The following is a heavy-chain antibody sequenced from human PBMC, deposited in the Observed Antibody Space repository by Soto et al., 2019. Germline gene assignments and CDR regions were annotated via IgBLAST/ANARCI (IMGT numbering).Heavy chain of an antibody. CDR1: GFTFDDYA. CDR2: ISWNSGSI. D-gene: IGHD5-12*01. V-gene: IGHV3-9*01. J-gene: IGHJ4*02. CDR3: AKDIFHGGEGGDGYARGFDY. Sequence: GGSLRLSCAASGFTFDDYAMHWVRQAPGKGLEWVSGISWNSGSIGYADSVKGRFTISRDNAKNSLYLQMNSLRAEDTALYYCAKDIFHGGEGGDGYARGFDYWGQGTLVTVSS.